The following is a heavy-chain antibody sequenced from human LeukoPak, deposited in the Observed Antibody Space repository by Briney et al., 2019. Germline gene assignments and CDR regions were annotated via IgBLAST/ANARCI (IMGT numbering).Heavy chain of an antibody. D-gene: IGHD3-9*01. CDR3: ARDPVPKYYDIEVLGP. V-gene: IGHV3-21*04. Sequence: GGSLRLSCAASGFTFSSYSMNWVRQAPGKGLEWVSSISSSSSYIYYADSVKGRFTISRDNAKNSLYLQMNSLRAEDTDVYYCARDPVPKYYDIEVLGPWGQGTLVTVSS. CDR1: GFTFSSYS. J-gene: IGHJ5*02. CDR2: ISSSSSYI.